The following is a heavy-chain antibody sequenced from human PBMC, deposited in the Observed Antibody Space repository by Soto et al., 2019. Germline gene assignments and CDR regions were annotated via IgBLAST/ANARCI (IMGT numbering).Heavy chain of an antibody. V-gene: IGHV3-74*01. D-gene: IGHD5-18*01. CDR1: GFPLSSYW. J-gene: IGHJ4*02. CDR3: ARDGYRYQLDY. Sequence: PGGSLRLSCEASGFPLSSYWMHLVRQSPGKGLVWVSRINSDGSRTDYADSVKGRFTVSRDNAKNTVYMQMKSLRAEDTAVYYCARDGYRYQLDYWGKGTLFTLFS. CDR2: INSDGSRT.